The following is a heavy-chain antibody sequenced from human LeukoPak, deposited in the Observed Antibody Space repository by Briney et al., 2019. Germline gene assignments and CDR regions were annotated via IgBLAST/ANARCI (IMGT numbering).Heavy chain of an antibody. J-gene: IGHJ6*02. Sequence: GGSLRLSCAASGFTFDSYAMIWVRQAPGKGLEWVSVIYSGGSTYYADSVKGRFTISRDNSKNTLYLQMNSLRAEDTAVYYCARSQGTQPRYYYYGMDVWGQGTTVTVSS. CDR2: IYSGGST. CDR1: GFTFDSYA. D-gene: IGHD3-10*01. V-gene: IGHV3-53*01. CDR3: ARSQGTQPRYYYYGMDV.